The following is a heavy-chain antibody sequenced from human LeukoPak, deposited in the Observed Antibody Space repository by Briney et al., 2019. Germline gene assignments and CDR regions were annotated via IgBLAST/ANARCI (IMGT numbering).Heavy chain of an antibody. CDR1: GGSISSSCYY. V-gene: IGHV4-39*01. J-gene: IGHJ4*02. Sequence: SETLSLTCTVSGGSISSSCYYWGWIRQPPGKGLEWIGSIYYGGSTYYNPSLKSRVTISVDTSKNQFSLKLSSVTAADTALYYSASQRYYHDSSDYTVGYWGQGTLVTVS. CDR2: IYYGGST. CDR3: ASQRYYHDSSDYTVGY. D-gene: IGHD3-22*01.